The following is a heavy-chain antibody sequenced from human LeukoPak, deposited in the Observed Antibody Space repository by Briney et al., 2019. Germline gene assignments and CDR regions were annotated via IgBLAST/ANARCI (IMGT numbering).Heavy chain of an antibody. CDR3: ATGRSFSSSSPCEY. J-gene: IGHJ4*02. D-gene: IGHD6-6*01. Sequence: GGSLRLSCAVSGFTFSSYGMHWVRQAPGKGLEWVTVISYDGSNKYYADSVKGRFTISRDNSKNTLYLQMNSLRAEDTAVYYCATGRSFSSSSPCEYWGQGTLVTVSS. V-gene: IGHV3-30*03. CDR1: GFTFSSYG. CDR2: ISYDGSNK.